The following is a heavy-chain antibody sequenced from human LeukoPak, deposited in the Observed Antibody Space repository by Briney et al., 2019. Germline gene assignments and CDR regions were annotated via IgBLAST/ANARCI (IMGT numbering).Heavy chain of an antibody. D-gene: IGHD4-17*01. Sequence: GGSLRLSCAASGFTFSSYDMHWVRQAPGKGLEWEAVISYDGSNKYYADSVKGRFTISRDNSKNTLYLQMNSLRAEDTAVYYCAKDLDYGATYYYYYGMDVWGQGTTVTVSS. CDR1: GFTFSSYD. CDR3: AKDLDYGATYYYYYGMDV. J-gene: IGHJ6*02. V-gene: IGHV3-30*18. CDR2: ISYDGSNK.